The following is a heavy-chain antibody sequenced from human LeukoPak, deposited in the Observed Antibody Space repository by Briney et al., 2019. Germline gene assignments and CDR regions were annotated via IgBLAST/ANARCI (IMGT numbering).Heavy chain of an antibody. J-gene: IGHJ4*02. D-gene: IGHD3-3*01. CDR1: GGSFSGYY. V-gene: IGHV4-34*01. CDR2: INHSGST. CDR3: AKDHTEFWSGYYPSFFDY. Sequence: SETLSLTCAVYGGSFSGYYWSWIRQPPGKGLEWIGEINHSGSTNYNPSLKSRVTISVDTSKNQFSLKLSSVTAADTAVYYCAKDHTEFWSGYYPSFFDYWGQGTLVTVSS.